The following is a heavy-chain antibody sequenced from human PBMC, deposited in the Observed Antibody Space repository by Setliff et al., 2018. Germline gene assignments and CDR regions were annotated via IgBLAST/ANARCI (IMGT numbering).Heavy chain of an antibody. D-gene: IGHD6-19*01. J-gene: IGHJ6*03. Sequence: SVKVSCKAFGGTFSNSAINWVRQAPGQGLEWMGGIIPIRGAADYAQKFQGKVIITADGSTSTAYMELTSLRSDDAAVYYCARGPSGWSSATSRYYFYMDVLGKGTTVTVSS. CDR1: GGTFSNSA. CDR2: IIPIRGAA. V-gene: IGHV1-69*13. CDR3: ARGPSGWSSATSRYYFYMDV.